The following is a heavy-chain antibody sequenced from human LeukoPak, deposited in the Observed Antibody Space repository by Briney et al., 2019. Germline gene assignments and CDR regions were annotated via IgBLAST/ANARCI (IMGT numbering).Heavy chain of an antibody. CDR3: ARDHTLVVPAYFDY. J-gene: IGHJ4*02. D-gene: IGHD2-2*01. CDR1: GFTFSSYS. V-gene: IGHV3-21*01. CDR2: ISSSRSYI. Sequence: GGSLRLSCAASGFTFSSYSMNWVRQAPGKGREGVSSISSSRSYIYHADPVRGRFTISRDNAKNSPYLQMNSLSADDTALYYSARDHTLVVPAYFDYWGQGTLVTVSS.